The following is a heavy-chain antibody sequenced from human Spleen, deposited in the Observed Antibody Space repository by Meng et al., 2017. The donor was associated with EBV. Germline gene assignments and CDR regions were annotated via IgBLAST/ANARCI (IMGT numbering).Heavy chain of an antibody. CDR3: ARGVQVAWRFDP. Sequence: QVQLQQWGAGLLKPSETLSLTCAVSGGSFSGFYWGWIRQPPGKGLEWIGEINHSGSTNYNPSLKSRVTISIDTSKNQFSLRLNSVTAADTAVYYCARGVQVAWRFDPWGQGTLVTVSS. D-gene: IGHD2-15*01. CDR1: GGSFSGFY. CDR2: INHSGST. V-gene: IGHV4-34*01. J-gene: IGHJ5*02.